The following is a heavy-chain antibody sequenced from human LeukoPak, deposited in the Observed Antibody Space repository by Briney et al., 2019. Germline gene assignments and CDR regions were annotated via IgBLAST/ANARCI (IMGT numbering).Heavy chain of an antibody. CDR2: INHSGST. CDR1: GGSFSGYY. J-gene: IGHJ4*02. D-gene: IGHD3-9*01. Sequence: SETLSLTCAVYGGSFSGYYWSWIRQPPGKGLEWIGEINHSGSTNYNPSLKSRVTISVDTSKNQFSLKLSSVTAADTAVYYCARGRIWYYDILTGRSHFGYWGQGTLVTVSS. CDR3: ARGRIWYYDILTGRSHFGY. V-gene: IGHV4-34*01.